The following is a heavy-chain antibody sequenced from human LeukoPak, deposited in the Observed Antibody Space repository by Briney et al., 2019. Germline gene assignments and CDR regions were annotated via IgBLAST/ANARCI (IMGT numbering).Heavy chain of an antibody. CDR3: ARGSRIAAAGIVIIDAFDI. Sequence: GSSVKVSCKASGYTFTSYGISWVRQAPGQGLEWMGWISAYNGNTNYAQKLQGRVTMTTDTSTSTAYMELRSLRSDDTAVYYCARGSRIAAAGIVIIDAFDIWGQGTMVTVSS. V-gene: IGHV1-18*01. J-gene: IGHJ3*02. CDR2: ISAYNGNT. CDR1: GYTFTSYG. D-gene: IGHD6-13*01.